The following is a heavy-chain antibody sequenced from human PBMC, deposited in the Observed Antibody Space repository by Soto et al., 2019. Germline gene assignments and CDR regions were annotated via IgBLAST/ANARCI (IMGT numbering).Heavy chain of an antibody. Sequence: PGGSLRLSCAASGFTFSGYSMNWVRQAPGKGLEWVSSISSSSSYIYYADSVKGRFTLSRDNAKNSLQLQMNSLRAEDTAIYFCARVAYGNGWIFDYWGRGTLVTVSS. CDR3: ARVAYGNGWIFDY. D-gene: IGHD6-19*01. CDR2: ISSSSSYI. CDR1: GFTFSGYS. J-gene: IGHJ4*01. V-gene: IGHV3-21*01.